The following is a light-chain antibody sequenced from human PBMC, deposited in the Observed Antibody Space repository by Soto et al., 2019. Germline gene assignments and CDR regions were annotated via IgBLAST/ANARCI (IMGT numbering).Light chain of an antibody. Sequence: DIQMTQSPSSLSASVGDTISITCRSFQTIRKSLNWYQQKPGKAPKFLIYKASGLEIGVPSRFSGSGSGTEFTLTISSLQPDDFATYYCQQYHNYSPLTFGGGTKVDIK. CDR3: QQYHNYSPLT. CDR2: KAS. J-gene: IGKJ4*01. CDR1: QTIRKS. V-gene: IGKV1-5*03.